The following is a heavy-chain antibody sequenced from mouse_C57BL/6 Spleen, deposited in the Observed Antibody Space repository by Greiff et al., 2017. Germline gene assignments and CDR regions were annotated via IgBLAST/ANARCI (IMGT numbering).Heavy chain of an antibody. CDR3: ARGDGYYTSTDYAMDY. CDR1: GFTFSDYG. J-gene: IGHJ4*01. D-gene: IGHD2-3*01. CDR2: ISSGSSTI. Sequence: EVKLMESGGGLVKPGGSLKLSCAASGFTFSDYGMHWVRQAPEKGLEWVAYISSGSSTIYYADTVKGRFTISRDNAKNTLFLQMTSLRSEDTAMYYCARGDGYYTSTDYAMDYWGQGTSVTVSS. V-gene: IGHV5-17*01.